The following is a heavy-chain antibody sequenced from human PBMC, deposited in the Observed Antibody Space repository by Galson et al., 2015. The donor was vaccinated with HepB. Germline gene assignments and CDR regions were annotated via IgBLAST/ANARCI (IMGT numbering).Heavy chain of an antibody. CDR3: ARDVYSSGWTPFDP. CDR2: ISSSSSYT. D-gene: IGHD6-19*01. CDR1: GFTFSDYY. J-gene: IGHJ5*02. V-gene: IGHV3-11*05. Sequence: SLRLSCAASGFTFSDYYMSWIRQAPGKGLEWVSYISSSSSYTNYADSVKGRFTISRDNAKNSLYLQMNSLRAEDTAVYYCARDVYSSGWTPFDPWGQGTLVTVSS.